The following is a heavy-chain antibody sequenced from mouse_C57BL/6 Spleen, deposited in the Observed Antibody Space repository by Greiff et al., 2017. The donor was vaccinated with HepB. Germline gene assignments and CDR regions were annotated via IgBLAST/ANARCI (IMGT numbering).Heavy chain of an antibody. J-gene: IGHJ4*01. D-gene: IGHD2-1*01. CDR1: GFSLTSYG. CDR3: AEALIYYGNYEGAMDY. V-gene: IGHV2-2*01. Sequence: QVQLKQSGPGLVQPSQSLSITCTVSGFSLTSYGVHWVRQSPGKGLEWLGVIWSGGSTDYNAAFISRLSISKDNSKSQVFFKMNSLQADDTAIYYCAEALIYYGNYEGAMDYWGQGTSVTVSS. CDR2: IWSGGST.